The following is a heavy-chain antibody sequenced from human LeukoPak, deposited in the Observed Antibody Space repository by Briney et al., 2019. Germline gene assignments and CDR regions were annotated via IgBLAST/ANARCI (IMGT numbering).Heavy chain of an antibody. J-gene: IGHJ4*02. V-gene: IGHV3-30-3*01. CDR1: GFTFSSYA. CDR2: ISYDGSNK. CDR3: ARDRNYADYFDY. D-gene: IGHD4-11*01. Sequence: GGSLRLSCAASGFTFSSYAMLWVRQAPGKGLEWVAVISYDGSNKYYADSVKGRFTISRDNSKNMLYLQMNSLRAEDTAVYYCARDRNYADYFDYWGQGTLVTASS.